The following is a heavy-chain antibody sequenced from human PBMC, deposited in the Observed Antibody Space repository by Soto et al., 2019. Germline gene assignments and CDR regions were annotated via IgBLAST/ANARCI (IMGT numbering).Heavy chain of an antibody. D-gene: IGHD4-17*01. CDR1: GGSISSGGYY. J-gene: IGHJ6*03. Sequence: SETLSLTCTVSGGSISSGGYYWSWIRQHPGKGLEWIGYIYYSGSTYYNPSLKSRVTISVDTSKNQFSLKLSSVTAADTAVYYCARVLRDYPSYYYYMHVWGKGTTVTVS. V-gene: IGHV4-31*02. CDR2: IYYSGST. CDR3: ARVLRDYPSYYYYMHV.